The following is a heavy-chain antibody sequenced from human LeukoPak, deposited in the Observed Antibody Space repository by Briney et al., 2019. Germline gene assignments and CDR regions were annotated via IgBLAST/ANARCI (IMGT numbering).Heavy chain of an antibody. CDR1: GGSFSGYY. V-gene: IGHV4-34*01. D-gene: IGHD2-2*01. CDR2: INHSGST. J-gene: IGHJ4*02. CDR3: ASFNYLVGFDY. Sequence: SETLSLTCAVYGGSFSGYYWSWIRQPPGKGLEWIGEINHSGSTNYNPSLKSRVTISVDTSKNQFSLKLSSVTAADTAVYYCASFNYLVGFDYWGQGTLVTVFS.